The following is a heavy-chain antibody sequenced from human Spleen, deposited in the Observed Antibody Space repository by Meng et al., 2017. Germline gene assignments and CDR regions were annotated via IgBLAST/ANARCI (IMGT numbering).Heavy chain of an antibody. V-gene: IGHV3-21*01. Sequence: GESLKISCAASGFTFSSYSMNWVRQAPGKGLEWVSSISSTSIYIFYTDSVKGRFTISRDNAKNSLYLQMNSLRAEDTAVYYCARHPRIAAAGTDYWGQGTLVTVSS. D-gene: IGHD6-13*01. CDR1: GFTFSSYS. CDR3: ARHPRIAAAGTDY. J-gene: IGHJ4*02. CDR2: ISSTSIYI.